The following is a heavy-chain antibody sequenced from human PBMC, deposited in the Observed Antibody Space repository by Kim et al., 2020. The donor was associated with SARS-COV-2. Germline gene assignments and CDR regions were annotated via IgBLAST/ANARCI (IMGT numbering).Heavy chain of an antibody. D-gene: IGHD6-13*01. V-gene: IGHV4-34*01. CDR3: ARRDRYSSSWSMLDP. Sequence: PSLKSRVTRSVDTSKNQFSLKLSSVTAADTAVYYCARRDRYSSSWSMLDPWGQGTLVTVSS. J-gene: IGHJ5*02.